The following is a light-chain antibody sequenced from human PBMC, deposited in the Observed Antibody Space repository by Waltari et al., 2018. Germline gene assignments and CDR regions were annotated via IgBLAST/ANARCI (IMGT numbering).Light chain of an antibody. Sequence: SCRASQTVRSDLVWYQQKPGQAPRLLIFDASSMATGIPAKFSGSGSGTDFTLTVSNLEPEDFAVYYCQQRSNWPYTFGQGTRVEIK. CDR3: QQRSNWPYT. CDR1: QTVRSD. J-gene: IGKJ2*01. V-gene: IGKV3-11*01. CDR2: DAS.